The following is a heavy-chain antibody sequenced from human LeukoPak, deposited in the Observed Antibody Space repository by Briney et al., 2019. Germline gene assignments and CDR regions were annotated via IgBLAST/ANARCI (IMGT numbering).Heavy chain of an antibody. D-gene: IGHD2-15*01. J-gene: IGHJ4*02. CDR3: SVHQGSGEFPY. CDR1: GYTFTSYG. V-gene: IGHV1-8*02. CDR2: MNPNSGNT. Sequence: VASVKVSCKASGYTFTSYGISWVRQATGQGLEWMGWMNPNSGNTGYAQKFQGRVTMTRNTSISTAYMELSSLRSEDTAVYYCSVHQGSGEFPYWGQRTLVTVSS.